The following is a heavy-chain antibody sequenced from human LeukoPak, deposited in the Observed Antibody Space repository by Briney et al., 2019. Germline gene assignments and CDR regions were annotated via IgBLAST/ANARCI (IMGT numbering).Heavy chain of an antibody. CDR2: MNPNSGNT. Sequence: ASVKVSCKASGYTFTSYDINWVRQATGQGLEWMGWMNPNSGNTGYAQKFQGRVTMTRNTSISTAYMELSSLRSEDTAVHYCARAGVYDILTGYYRDYWGQGTLVTVSS. J-gene: IGHJ4*02. CDR1: GYTFTSYD. D-gene: IGHD3-9*01. CDR3: ARAGVYDILTGYYRDY. V-gene: IGHV1-8*01.